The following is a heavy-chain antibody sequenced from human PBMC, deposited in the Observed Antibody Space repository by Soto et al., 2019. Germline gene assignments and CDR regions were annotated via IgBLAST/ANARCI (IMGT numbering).Heavy chain of an antibody. CDR1: GSSISSSSYY. J-gene: IGHJ4*02. V-gene: IGHV4-39*01. CDR2: IYYSGST. Sequence: SETLSLTCTVSGSSISSSSYYWGWIRQPPGKGLEWIGSIYYSGSTYYNPSLKSRVTISVDTSKNQFSLKLSSVTAADTAVYYCARGWGRIFEYWGQGTLGTVSS. D-gene: IGHD7-27*01. CDR3: ARGWGRIFEY.